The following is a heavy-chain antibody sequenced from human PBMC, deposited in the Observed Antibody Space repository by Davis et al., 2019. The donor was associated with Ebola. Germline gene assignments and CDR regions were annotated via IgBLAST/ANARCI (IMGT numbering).Heavy chain of an antibody. CDR2: ISPDTGNT. V-gene: IGHV1-18*01. D-gene: IGHD2-8*01. Sequence: AASVKVSCKASGYTFSSYGVTWVRQAPGQGLEWMGWISPDTGNTNYAQKFQGRVTMTTDTSTSTAYMELTSLRSDDTAVYYWARMRNYYEANGCNWYFDLWGRGTLVTVSS. J-gene: IGHJ2*01. CDR3: ARMRNYYEANGCNWYFDL. CDR1: GYTFSSYG.